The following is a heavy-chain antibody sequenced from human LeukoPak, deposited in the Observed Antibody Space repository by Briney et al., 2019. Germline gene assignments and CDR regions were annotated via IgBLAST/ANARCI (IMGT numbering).Heavy chain of an antibody. J-gene: IGHJ3*02. CDR2: ISSNSSTI. CDR3: ARSRAIYCGGDCYAFDI. CDR1: GFTFSSYS. D-gene: IGHD2-21*02. V-gene: IGHV3-48*01. Sequence: GGSLRLSCAASGFTFSSYSMNWVRQAPGKGLEWVSYISSNSSTIYYADSVKGRFTISRDNAKNSLYLQMNSLRAEDTAVYYCARSRAIYCGGDCYAFDIWGQGTMVTVSS.